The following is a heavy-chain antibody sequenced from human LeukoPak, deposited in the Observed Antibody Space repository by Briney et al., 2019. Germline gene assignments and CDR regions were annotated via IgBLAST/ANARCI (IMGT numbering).Heavy chain of an antibody. Sequence: SETLSLTCTVSGGSISSSSYYCGWIRQPPGKGLEWIGSSYCSGTTYYNPSLTSRITISVDTSKNQFSLKLRSLTAADTAVYYCARGGDRRGFDYWGQGTLVTVS. CDR1: GGSISSSSYY. CDR2: SYCSGTT. J-gene: IGHJ4*02. CDR3: ARGGDRRGFDY. V-gene: IGHV4-39*07. D-gene: IGHD3-16*01.